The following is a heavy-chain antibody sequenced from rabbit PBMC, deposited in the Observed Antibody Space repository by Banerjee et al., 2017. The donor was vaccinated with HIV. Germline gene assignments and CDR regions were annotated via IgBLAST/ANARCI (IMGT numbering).Heavy chain of an antibody. J-gene: IGHJ6*01. V-gene: IGHV1S40*01. D-gene: IGHD1-1*01. CDR2: IGDGSSGKT. Sequence: QSLEESGGGLVKPGASLTLTCTASGFTLSSYWMYWVRQAPGKGLEWIACIGDGSSGKTHYASWAKGRFTISKTSPTTVTLQVTSLTAADTATYFCARSGAGGYLYGMDLWGPGTLVTVS. CDR3: ARSGAGGYLYGMDL. CDR1: GFTLSSYW.